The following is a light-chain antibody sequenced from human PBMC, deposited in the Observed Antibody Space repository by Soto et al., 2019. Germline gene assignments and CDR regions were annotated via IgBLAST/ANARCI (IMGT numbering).Light chain of an antibody. CDR3: QQANSYPWT. V-gene: IGKV3D-20*01. CDR2: DAS. Sequence: EIVLTQSPATLSLSPGDRASLSCGASQSVSSSYLAWYQQKPGLAPRLLIYDASTMATGFPARFSGTRSGTDFTLTISSLQPEDFATYYCQQANSYPWTFGQGTKVDNK. J-gene: IGKJ1*01. CDR1: QSVSSSY.